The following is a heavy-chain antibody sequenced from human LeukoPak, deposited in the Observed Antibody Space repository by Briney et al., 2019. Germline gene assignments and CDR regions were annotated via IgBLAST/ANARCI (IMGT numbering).Heavy chain of an antibody. Sequence: GGSLRLSCAASGFTFSSYAMHWVRQAPGKGLEWVAVISYDGSNKYYADSVKGRFTISRDNPKNTLYLQMNSLRAEDTAVYYCARDPYGTGVFDYWGQGTLVTVSS. J-gene: IGHJ4*02. V-gene: IGHV3-30*04. CDR3: ARDPYGTGVFDY. CDR2: ISYDGSNK. D-gene: IGHD3-10*01. CDR1: GFTFSSYA.